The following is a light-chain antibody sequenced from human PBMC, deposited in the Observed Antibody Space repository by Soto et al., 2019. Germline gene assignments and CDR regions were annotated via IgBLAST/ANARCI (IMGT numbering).Light chain of an antibody. CDR3: QQYGSSPWT. V-gene: IGKV3-20*01. CDR1: QSVSSSY. J-gene: IGKJ1*01. Sequence: EIVLTQSPGTLSLSPGERATLSCRASQSVSSSYLARYQQKPGQAPRLLIYGASSRATGIPDRFSGSGSGTDFTLTISRQEPEDFAVYYCQQYGSSPWTFGQGTKVEI. CDR2: GAS.